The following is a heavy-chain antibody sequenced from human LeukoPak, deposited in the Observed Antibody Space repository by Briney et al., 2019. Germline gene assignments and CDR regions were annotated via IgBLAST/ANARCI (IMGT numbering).Heavy chain of an antibody. D-gene: IGHD2-15*01. CDR1: GGSISSGSYY. CDR3: ARVYCSGGSCYFLDY. Sequence: SETLSPTCTVSGGSISSGSYYWSWIRQPAGKGLEWIGRIYYSGSTNYNPSLKSRVTISVDTSKNQFSLKLSSVTAADTAVYYCARVYCSGGSCYFLDYWGQGTLVTVSS. V-gene: IGHV4-61*10. CDR2: IYYSGST. J-gene: IGHJ4*02.